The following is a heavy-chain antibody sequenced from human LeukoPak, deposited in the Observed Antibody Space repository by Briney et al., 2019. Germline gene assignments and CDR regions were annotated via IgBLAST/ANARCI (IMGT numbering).Heavy chain of an antibody. CDR3: ARRHHFGFLDS. V-gene: IGHV3-7*04. J-gene: IGHJ4*02. CDR1: GFMFPSYW. D-gene: IGHD3-10*01. CDR2: IKQDGSEK. Sequence: GGSLRLSCAASGFMFPSYWMTCVRQAPGKGLEWVANIKQDGSEKYYVDSVKGRFTISRDNAKNSVYLQMSSLRAEDTAVYYCARRHHFGFLDSWGQGTLVTVSS.